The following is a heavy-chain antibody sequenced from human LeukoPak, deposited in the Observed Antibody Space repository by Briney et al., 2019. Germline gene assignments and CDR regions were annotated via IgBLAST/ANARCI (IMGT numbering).Heavy chain of an antibody. CDR3: ARGNYDFWSGYYNYYCYYMDV. J-gene: IGHJ6*03. V-gene: IGHV3-48*03. CDR1: GFTFSNYE. Sequence: GGSLRLSCAASGFTFSNYEMNWVRQAPGKGLEWVSYISSSGSTIYYADSVKGRFTVSRDNAKNSLFLLMNSLRAEDTAVYYCARGNYDFWSGYYNYYCYYMDVWGKGTTVTVSS. CDR2: ISSSGSTI. D-gene: IGHD3-3*01.